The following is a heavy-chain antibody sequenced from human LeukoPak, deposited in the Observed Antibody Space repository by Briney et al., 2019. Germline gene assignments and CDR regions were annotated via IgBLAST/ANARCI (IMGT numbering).Heavy chain of an antibody. V-gene: IGHV3-11*01. CDR1: GFAFGDYY. CDR3: ARDRLGPTASFDY. D-gene: IGHD1-26*01. Sequence: GGSRRLSCAASGFAFGDYYMSWIRQAPGKGLEWVSYIGSFGTTIYYADSVKGRFTVSRDNAKNSLYLQMNSLRVEDTAVYYCARDRLGPTASFDYWGQGTLVTVSS. CDR2: IGSFGTTI. J-gene: IGHJ4*02.